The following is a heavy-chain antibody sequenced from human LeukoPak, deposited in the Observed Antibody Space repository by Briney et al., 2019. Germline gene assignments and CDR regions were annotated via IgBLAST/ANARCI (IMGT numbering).Heavy chain of an antibody. D-gene: IGHD3-10*01. CDR2: IYTSGST. Sequence: SETLSLTCTVSGGSISGYYWTWIRQPAGKGLEWIGRIYTSGSTNYNPSLKSRVTMSVDTSKNQFSLKLSSVTAADTAVYYCAREYGSGSPRPLDCWGQGTLVTVSS. CDR3: AREYGSGSPRPLDC. J-gene: IGHJ4*02. CDR1: GGSISGYY. V-gene: IGHV4-4*07.